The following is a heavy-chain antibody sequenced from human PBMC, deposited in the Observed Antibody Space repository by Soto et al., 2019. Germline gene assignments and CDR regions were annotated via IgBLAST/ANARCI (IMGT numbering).Heavy chain of an antibody. Sequence: SETLSLTCAVYGGSFSRYYRSWIRQPPGKGLEWIGYIHHSGSTYYIPSLKSRVTISVDTSKNQFSLKLSSVTAADTAVYYCASTSYYYDSSGYAYFDYWGQGTLVTVSS. CDR3: ASTSYYYDSSGYAYFDY. J-gene: IGHJ4*02. CDR1: GGSFSRYY. V-gene: IGHV4-34*09. D-gene: IGHD3-22*01. CDR2: IHHSGST.